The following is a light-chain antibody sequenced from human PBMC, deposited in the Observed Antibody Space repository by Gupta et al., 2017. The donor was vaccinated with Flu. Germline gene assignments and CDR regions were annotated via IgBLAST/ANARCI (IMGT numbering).Light chain of an antibody. Sequence: PSTLSASVGDRVTITFRASQSINIWLAWFQKKPGEAPKPLIYKASNLESGVPSRFSGSGSGTEFSLTISSLQPDDFATYYCQQYKSNPWTFGQGTKVEIK. CDR3: QQYKSNPWT. V-gene: IGKV1-5*03. J-gene: IGKJ1*01. CDR2: KAS. CDR1: QSINIW.